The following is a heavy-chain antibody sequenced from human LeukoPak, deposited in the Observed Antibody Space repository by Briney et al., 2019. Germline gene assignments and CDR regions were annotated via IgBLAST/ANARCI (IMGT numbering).Heavy chain of an antibody. CDR1: GFTLNSYG. Sequence: GRSLRLSCAASGFTLNSYGMHWVRQSPGKGLEWVAVISYDGSNKYYADSVKGRFTISRDNSKNTLYLQMNSLRAEDTAVYYCAKGIHFSDYYESSGYSVDYWGQGTLVTVSS. CDR2: ISYDGSNK. V-gene: IGHV3-30*18. J-gene: IGHJ4*02. D-gene: IGHD3-22*01. CDR3: AKGIHFSDYYESSGYSVDY.